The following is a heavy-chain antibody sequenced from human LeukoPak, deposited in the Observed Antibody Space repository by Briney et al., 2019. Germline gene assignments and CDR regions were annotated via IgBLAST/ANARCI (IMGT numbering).Heavy chain of an antibody. D-gene: IGHD3-10*01. V-gene: IGHV3-7*01. J-gene: IGHJ5*02. Sequence: GASLRLSCAASGFTFNNYAMTWVRQAPGKGLEWVANIKQDGSEKYYVDSVKGRFTISRDNAKNSLYLQMNSLRAEDTAVYYCARQAGVRGVNRNRWFDPWGQGTLVTVSS. CDR1: GFTFNNYA. CDR2: IKQDGSEK. CDR3: ARQAGVRGVNRNRWFDP.